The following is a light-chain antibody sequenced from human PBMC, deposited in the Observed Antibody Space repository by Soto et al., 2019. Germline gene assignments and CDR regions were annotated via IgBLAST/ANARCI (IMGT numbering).Light chain of an antibody. CDR2: KVS. J-gene: IGKJ2*01. Sequence: DVVRTQSPLSLPVTLGQPASISCRSSLSPLYSDGNTYLNWFQLRPGQSPRRLIYKVSNRDSGVPDRFSGSGSGTDFTLNISRVEAEHVAVYVCMQGTHWPYTFGQGTKLEI. CDR3: MQGTHWPYT. V-gene: IGKV2-30*01. CDR1: LSPLYSDGNTY.